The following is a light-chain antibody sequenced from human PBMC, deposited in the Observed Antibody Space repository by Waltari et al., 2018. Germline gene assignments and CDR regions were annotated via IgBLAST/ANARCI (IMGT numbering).Light chain of an antibody. CDR3: ATWDDSLNGQL. Sequence: QSVLTQPPSASGTPGQRVTISCSGSSSNLGTNPVNWYQQLPGPAPKLLLYSNDQRPSGVPDRFSGSKSGTSASLGISGLQSEDEADYYCATWDDSLNGQLFGGGTKLTVL. CDR2: SND. CDR1: SSNLGTNP. J-gene: IGLJ2*01. V-gene: IGLV1-44*01.